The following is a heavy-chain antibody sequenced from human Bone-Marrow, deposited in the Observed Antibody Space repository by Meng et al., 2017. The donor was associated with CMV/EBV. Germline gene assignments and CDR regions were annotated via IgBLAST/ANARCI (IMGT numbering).Heavy chain of an antibody. Sequence: GESLKISCAASGFTFSSYSMNWVRQAPGKGLEWVSSISSSSSYIYYADSVKGRFTISRDNAKNSLYLQMNNLRAEDSAVYFCARDWSCMDVWGQGTTVTVSS. V-gene: IGHV3-21*01. CDR1: GFTFSSYS. CDR3: ARDWSCMDV. CDR2: ISSSSSYI. J-gene: IGHJ6*02.